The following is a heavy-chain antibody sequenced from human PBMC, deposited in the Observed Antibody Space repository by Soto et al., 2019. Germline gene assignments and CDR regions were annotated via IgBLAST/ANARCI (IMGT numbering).Heavy chain of an antibody. CDR3: ARHSLGYCSGGSCPYYFDY. CDR2: IYYSGNT. CDR1: GGSISNYY. Sequence: QVQLQESGPGLVKPSETLSLTCTVSGGSISNYYWSWIRQPPGKGLEWIAYIYYSGNTNYNPSLKSRVTMSVDTSTTQFSLSLSSVTAADTAVYYCARHSLGYCSGGSCPYYFDYWGQGTLVTVSS. J-gene: IGHJ4*02. D-gene: IGHD2-15*01. V-gene: IGHV4-59*08.